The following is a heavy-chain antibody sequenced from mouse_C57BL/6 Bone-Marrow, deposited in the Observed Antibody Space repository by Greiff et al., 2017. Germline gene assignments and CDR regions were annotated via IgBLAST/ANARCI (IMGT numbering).Heavy chain of an antibody. D-gene: IGHD1-1*01. CDR1: GYNIKNTY. J-gene: IGHJ3*01. V-gene: IGHV14-3*01. CDR3: APYYYCSDAY. CDR2: IDPANGNT. Sequence: VQLQQSVAELVRPGASVKLSCTASGYNIKNTYMHWVKQRPEQGLEWIGRIDPANGNTKYAPKFQGKATLTADTSSNTAYMQLSSLTSEDTASYYCAPYYYCSDAYWGQGTLVTVSA.